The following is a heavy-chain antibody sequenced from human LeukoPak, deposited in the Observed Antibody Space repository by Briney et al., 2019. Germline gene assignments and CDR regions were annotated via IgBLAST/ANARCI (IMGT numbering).Heavy chain of an antibody. CDR2: ISAYNGNT. V-gene: IGHV1-18*01. J-gene: IGHJ4*02. D-gene: IGHD3-16*02. CDR1: GYTFTSYG. Sequence: ASVKVSCKASGYTFTSYGISWVRQAPGQGLEWMGWISAYNGNTNYAQKLQGRVTMTTDTSTSTAYMELRSLRSDDTAVYYCARDWGTGGTYYEYVWGSYRYYFDYWGQGTLVTVSS. CDR3: ARDWGTGGTYYEYVWGSYRYYFDY.